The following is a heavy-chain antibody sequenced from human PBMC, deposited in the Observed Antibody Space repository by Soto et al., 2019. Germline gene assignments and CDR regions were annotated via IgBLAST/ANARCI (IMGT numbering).Heavy chain of an antibody. CDR3: AQSKYGSFNIGAFDI. CDR1: GFSFSTYE. D-gene: IGHD3-10*01. Sequence: GGSLRLSCAASGFSFSTYEMNWVRQAPGKGLEWVSYISKNGIDIYYADSVKGRFTISRDNANNSLFLQMNSLRAEDTAVYYYAQSKYGSFNIGAFDIWGQGTMVTVSS. J-gene: IGHJ3*02. V-gene: IGHV3-48*03. CDR2: ISKNGIDI.